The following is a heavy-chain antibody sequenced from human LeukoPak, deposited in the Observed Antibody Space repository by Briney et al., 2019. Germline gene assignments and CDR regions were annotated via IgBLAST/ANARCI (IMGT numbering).Heavy chain of an antibody. CDR1: GFTFSNAW. CDR2: IKSKTDGGTT. J-gene: IGHJ4*02. Sequence: GGSLRLSCAASGFTFSNAWMSWVRQAPGKGLEWVGRIKSKTDGGTTDYAAPVKGRFTISRDNSKNTLYLQMNSLKTEDTAVYYCTTDLWIQLWSYFDYWGQGTLVTVSS. V-gene: IGHV3-15*01. D-gene: IGHD5-18*01. CDR3: TTDLWIQLWSYFDY.